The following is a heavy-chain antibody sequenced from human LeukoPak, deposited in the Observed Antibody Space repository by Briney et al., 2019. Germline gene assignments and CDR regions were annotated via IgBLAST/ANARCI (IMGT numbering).Heavy chain of an antibody. CDR1: GGSISSYY. CDR3: ARVGGAEVDY. D-gene: IGHD1-26*01. CDR2: IYYSGST. Sequence: SETLSLTCTVSGGSISSYYWSWIRQPPGKGLEWIGYIYYSGSTNYNPSLKSRVTISVNTSKNQFSLKLSSVTAADTAVYYCARVGGAEVDYWGQGTLVTVSS. J-gene: IGHJ4*02. V-gene: IGHV4-59*01.